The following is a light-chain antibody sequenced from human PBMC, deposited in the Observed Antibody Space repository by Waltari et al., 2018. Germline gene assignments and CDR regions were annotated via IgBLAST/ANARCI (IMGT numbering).Light chain of an antibody. CDR2: GAS. CDR1: QGIRSW. CDR3: QQANSFPLT. Sequence: DIQMTQSPSSVSAAVADRVPITCRASQGIRSWLAWYQQKPGKAPKLLISGASSLESGDPSRFSGSGSGTDFTLTISSLQPEDFATYYCQQANSFPLTFGGGTKVEIK. V-gene: IGKV1-12*01. J-gene: IGKJ4*01.